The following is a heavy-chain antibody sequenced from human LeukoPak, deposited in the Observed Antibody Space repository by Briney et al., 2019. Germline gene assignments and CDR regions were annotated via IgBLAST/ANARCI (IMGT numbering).Heavy chain of an antibody. CDR2: ISVSGGST. J-gene: IGHJ4*02. CDR3: TKGGIRIPYDY. CDR1: GXTFSSYV. Sequence: GGSLRLSCAVSGXTFSSYVMSWVRQAPGKGLEWVSSISVSGGSTYYADSVKGRFTISRDNSKNTIYLQMNSLRAEDTAVYYCTKGGIRIPYDYWGLGTLVTVSS. V-gene: IGHV3-23*01. D-gene: IGHD3-3*02.